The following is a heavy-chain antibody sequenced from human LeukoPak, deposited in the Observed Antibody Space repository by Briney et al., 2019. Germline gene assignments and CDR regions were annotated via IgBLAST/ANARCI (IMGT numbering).Heavy chain of an antibody. CDR1: GGTFSSYA. CDR2: IIPIFGTA. V-gene: IGHV1-69*05. J-gene: IGHJ3*01. D-gene: IGHD3-10*01. CDR3: ARETIRYYGSGSYLLL. Sequence: GASVKVSCKASGGTFSSYAISWVRQAPGQGLEWMGGIIPIFGTANYAQKFQGRVTITTDESTSTAYMELSSLRSEDTAVYYCARETIRYYGSGSYLLLWGQGTMVTVSS.